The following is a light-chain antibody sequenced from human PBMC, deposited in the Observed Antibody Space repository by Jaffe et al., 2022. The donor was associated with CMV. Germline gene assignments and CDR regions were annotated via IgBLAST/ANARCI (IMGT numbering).Light chain of an antibody. J-gene: IGKJ3*01. CDR3: QQYNISPFT. CDR2: AAS. CDR1: QGIGSN. Sequence: DIQMTQSPSSLSASVGDRVTITCRASQGIGSNLAWFQQKPGNAPKSLIYAASSLQSGVPPRFSGSGSGTDFTLTISSLQPEDFATYYCQQYNISPFTFGPGTNVDFK. V-gene: IGKV1-16*01.